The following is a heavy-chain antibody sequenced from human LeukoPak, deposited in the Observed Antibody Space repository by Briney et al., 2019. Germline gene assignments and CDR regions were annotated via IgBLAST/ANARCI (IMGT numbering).Heavy chain of an antibody. CDR1: GGSISSGSHY. D-gene: IGHD3-22*01. Sequence: SETLSLTCTVSGGSISSGSHYWSWIRQPAGKGLEWIGRIYTSGSTNYIPSLKSRVTISVDTSKTEFSLKLSSVTAAVTAVYFCAREKLVVVINGFDIWGQGTMVTVSS. CDR3: AREKLVVVINGFDI. CDR2: IYTSGST. V-gene: IGHV4-61*02. J-gene: IGHJ3*02.